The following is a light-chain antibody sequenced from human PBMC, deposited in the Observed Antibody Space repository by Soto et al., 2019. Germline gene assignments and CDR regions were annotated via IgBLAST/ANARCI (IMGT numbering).Light chain of an antibody. CDR3: QQFGSSPWT. CDR1: QSVSSSY. CDR2: GAS. Sequence: ENVLTQSPGTLSLSPGERATLSCRASQSVSSSYLAWYQQKPGQPPRLLIYGASSRATGIPDRFSGSGSGTEFTLTISRLEPEDFAVYYCQQFGSSPWTFGQGTKV. J-gene: IGKJ1*01. V-gene: IGKV3-20*01.